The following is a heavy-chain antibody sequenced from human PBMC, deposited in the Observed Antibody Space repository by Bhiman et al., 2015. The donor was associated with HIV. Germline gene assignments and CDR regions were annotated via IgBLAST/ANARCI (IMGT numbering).Heavy chain of an antibody. V-gene: IGHV3-30-3*01. CDR2: ISYDGSNK. CDR1: GFTFSSYT. J-gene: IGHJ3*02. Sequence: QVQLVESGGGVVQPGRSLRLSCAASGFTFSSYTIHWVRQAPGKGLEWVAVISYDGSNKYYADSVKGRFTISRDNSKNTLYLQMNSLRAEDTAVYYCARGSYTSGWSDTFDIWGQGTMVTVSS. CDR3: ARGSYTSGWSDTFDI. D-gene: IGHD6-19*01.